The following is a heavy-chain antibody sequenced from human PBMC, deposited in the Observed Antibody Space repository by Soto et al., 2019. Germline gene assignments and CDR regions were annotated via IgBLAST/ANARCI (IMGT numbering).Heavy chain of an antibody. V-gene: IGHV3-48*01. J-gene: IGHJ6*02. CDR1: GFTFSSYS. D-gene: IGHD6-19*01. CDR3: ARADPVAGGPGYYYYGMDV. CDR2: ISSSSSTI. Sequence: EVQLVESGGGLVQPGGSLRLSCAASGFTFSSYSMNWVRQAPGKGLEWVSYISSSSSTIYYADSVKGRFTISRDNAKNPLYLQMNSLRAEDTAVYYCARADPVAGGPGYYYYGMDVWGQGTTVTVSS.